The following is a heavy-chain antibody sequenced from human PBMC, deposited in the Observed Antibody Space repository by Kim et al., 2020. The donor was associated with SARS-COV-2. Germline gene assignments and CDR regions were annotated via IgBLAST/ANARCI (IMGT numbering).Heavy chain of an antibody. Sequence: ASVKVSCKASGYTFTSYAMHWVRQAPGQRLEWMGWINAGNGNTKYSQKFQGRVTITRDTSASTAYMELSSLRSEDTAVYYCARDYDFWSGYDNWFDPWGQGTLVTVSS. CDR2: INAGNGNT. CDR3: ARDYDFWSGYDNWFDP. V-gene: IGHV1-3*01. D-gene: IGHD3-3*01. J-gene: IGHJ5*02. CDR1: GYTFTSYA.